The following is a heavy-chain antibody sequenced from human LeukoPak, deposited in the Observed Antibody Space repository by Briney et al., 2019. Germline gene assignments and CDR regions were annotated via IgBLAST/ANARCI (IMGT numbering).Heavy chain of an antibody. D-gene: IGHD4-17*01. Sequence: PSETLSLTCTVSGGSISSSSYYWGWIRQPPGKGLEWIGSIYYSGSTYYNPSLKSRVTISVDTSKNQFSLKLSSVTAADTAVYYCARGLYGDYVFDYWGREPWSPSPQ. CDR3: ARGLYGDYVFDY. CDR2: IYYSGST. J-gene: IGHJ4*02. CDR1: GGSISSSSYY. V-gene: IGHV4-39*07.